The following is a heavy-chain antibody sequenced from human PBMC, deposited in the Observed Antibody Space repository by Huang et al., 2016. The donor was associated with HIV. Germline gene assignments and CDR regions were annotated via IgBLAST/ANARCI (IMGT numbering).Heavy chain of an antibody. CDR1: GLTFSGYA. J-gene: IGHJ4*02. CDR3: ARGSRSNGVSSFDY. Sequence: QVQLVESGGGVVQPGRSLRLSCAASGLTFSGYAVHWVRQAPGKGLGWVAVISYDGSNKYYADSVKGRFTISRDNSKNTLYLQMNSLRAEDTAVYYCARGSRSNGVSSFDYWGQGTLVTVSS. V-gene: IGHV3-30-3*01. CDR2: ISYDGSNK. D-gene: IGHD2-8*01.